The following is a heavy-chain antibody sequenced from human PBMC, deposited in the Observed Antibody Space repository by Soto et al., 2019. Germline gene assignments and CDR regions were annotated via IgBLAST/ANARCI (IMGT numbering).Heavy chain of an antibody. CDR1: GFTFSSYG. V-gene: IGHV3-30*18. D-gene: IGHD2-15*01. J-gene: IGHJ4*02. CDR2: ISYDGSNK. Sequence: PGGSLRLSCAASGFTFSSYGIHWVRQAPGKGLEWVAVISYDGSNKYYADSVKGRFTISRDNSKNTLYLQMNSLRAEDTAVYYCAKGAYAVVAASYFDYWGQGTLVTVSS. CDR3: AKGAYAVVAASYFDY.